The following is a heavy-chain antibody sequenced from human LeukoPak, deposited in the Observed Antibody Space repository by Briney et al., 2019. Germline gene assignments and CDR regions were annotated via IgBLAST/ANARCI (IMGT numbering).Heavy chain of an antibody. D-gene: IGHD2-2*01. CDR3: ARCPSYCSSTSCYAGGYFDY. Sequence: PGGSLRLSCAASGFTADDYGMSWVRQAPGRGLEWVSSISSSSSNIYYADSVKGRFTISRDNAKNSLYLQMNSLRAEDTAVYYCARCPSYCSSTSCYAGGYFDYWGQGTLVTVSS. V-gene: IGHV3-21*01. CDR2: ISSSSSNI. J-gene: IGHJ4*02. CDR1: GFTADDYG.